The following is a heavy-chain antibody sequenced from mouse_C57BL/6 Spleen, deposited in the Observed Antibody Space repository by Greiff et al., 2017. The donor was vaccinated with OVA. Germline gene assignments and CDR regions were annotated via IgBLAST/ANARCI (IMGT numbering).Heavy chain of an antibody. CDR2: IDPSDSYT. CDR1: GYTFTSYW. J-gene: IGHJ3*01. Sequence: VQLQQPGAELVKPGASVKLSCKASGYTFTSYWMQWVKQRPGQGLEWIGEIDPSDSYTNYNQKFKGKATLTVDTSSSTAYMQLSSLTSEDSAVYYCARYGGTAYWGQGTLVTVSA. CDR3: ARYGGTAY. D-gene: IGHD1-1*01. V-gene: IGHV1-50*01.